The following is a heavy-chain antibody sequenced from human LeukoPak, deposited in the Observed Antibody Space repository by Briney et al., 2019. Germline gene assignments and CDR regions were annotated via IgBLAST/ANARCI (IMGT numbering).Heavy chain of an antibody. D-gene: IGHD1-26*01. V-gene: IGHV4-59*01. CDR2: IYYSGST. Sequence: SETLSLTCTVSGGSISSYYWSWIRQPPGKGLEWIGYIYYSGSTNYNPSLKSRVTISVDTSKNQFSLKLSSVTAADTAVYYCARSFSGSYYIWFDPWGQGTLVTVSS. J-gene: IGHJ5*02. CDR3: ARSFSGSYYIWFDP. CDR1: GGSISSYY.